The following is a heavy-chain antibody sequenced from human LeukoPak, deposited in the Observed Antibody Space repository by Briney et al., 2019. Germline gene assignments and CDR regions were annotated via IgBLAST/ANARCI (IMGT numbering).Heavy chain of an antibody. D-gene: IGHD6-19*01. CDR1: GFTVSSNY. Sequence: PGGSLRLSCAASGFTVSSNYMSWVRQAPGKGLEWVSVIYSGGSTYCADSVKGRFTISRHISQNTLYLQMNSLRAEDTAVYYCARVRLGSGWSLFDFWGQGTLVTVSS. V-gene: IGHV3-53*04. J-gene: IGHJ4*02. CDR3: ARVRLGSGWSLFDF. CDR2: IYSGGST.